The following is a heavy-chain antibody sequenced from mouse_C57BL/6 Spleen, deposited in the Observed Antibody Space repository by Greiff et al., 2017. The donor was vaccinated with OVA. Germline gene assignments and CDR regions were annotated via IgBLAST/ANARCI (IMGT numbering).Heavy chain of an antibody. CDR3: ANYYGSYYAMDY. Sequence: QVQLKQSGPELVKPGASVKISCKASGYAFGSSWMNWVKQRPGKGLEWIGRIYPGDGDTNYNGKFKGKATLTADKSSSTASMQLNSLTSEDSAVYFCANYYGSYYAMDYWGQGTSVTVSS. J-gene: IGHJ4*01. D-gene: IGHD1-1*01. V-gene: IGHV1-82*01. CDR2: IYPGDGDT. CDR1: GYAFGSSW.